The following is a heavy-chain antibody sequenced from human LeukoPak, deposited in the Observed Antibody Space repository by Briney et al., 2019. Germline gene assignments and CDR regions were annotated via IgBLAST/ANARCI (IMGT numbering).Heavy chain of an antibody. CDR1: GFSFSTYA. V-gene: IGHV3-64*01. CDR2: ISSNGGYI. CDR3: ARGRKSGTYKYYFDY. Sequence: PGGSLRLSCAGSGFSFSTYALHWVRQAPGKGLEYVSGISSNGGYIYYSNSVKGRFTISRDNSKNTVYLQMGSLRAEDMAVYYCARGRKSGTYKYYFDYWGQGTLVTDSS. J-gene: IGHJ4*02. D-gene: IGHD1-26*01.